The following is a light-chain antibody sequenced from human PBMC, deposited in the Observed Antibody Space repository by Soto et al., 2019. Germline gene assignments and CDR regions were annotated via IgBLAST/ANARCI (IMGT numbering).Light chain of an antibody. CDR2: GAS. Sequence: EIVMMQSPATLSVSPGERATLSCRASQSVSSNLAWYQQKPGQAPRLLIYGASTRATGIPARFSGSGSGTEFTLTISSLQSEDFAVYHCQQYNNWPPQITFGQGTKVDIK. CDR1: QSVSSN. CDR3: QQYNNWPPQIT. V-gene: IGKV3-15*01. J-gene: IGKJ1*01.